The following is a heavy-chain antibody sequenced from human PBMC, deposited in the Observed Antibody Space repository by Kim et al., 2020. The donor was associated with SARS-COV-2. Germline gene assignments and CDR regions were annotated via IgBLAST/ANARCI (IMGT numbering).Heavy chain of an antibody. D-gene: IGHD6-19*01. CDR3: ARAWGAVAGIAFDY. J-gene: IGHJ4*02. CDR2: INHSGST. V-gene: IGHV4-34*01. Sequence: SETLSLTCAVYGGSFSGYYWSWIRQPPGKGLEWIGEINHSGSTNYNPSLKSRVTISVDTSKNQFSLKLSSVTAADTAVYYCARAWGAVAGIAFDYWGQGTLVTVSS. CDR1: GGSFSGYY.